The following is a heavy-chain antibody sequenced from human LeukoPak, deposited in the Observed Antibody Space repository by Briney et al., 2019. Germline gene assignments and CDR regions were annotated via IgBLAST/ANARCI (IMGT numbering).Heavy chain of an antibody. D-gene: IGHD3-10*01. Sequence: SETLSLTCTVSGGSISGYYWTWIRQPPGKGLEWIGSMYYSSGNTYYNPSLKSRVTISVDTSKNQFSLKLSSVTAADTAVYYCARGRGEGRGIAMVRGVRAPSYNWFDPWGHGTQVTVSS. CDR1: GGSISGYY. CDR3: ARGRGEGRGIAMVRGVRAPSYNWFDP. CDR2: MYYSSGNT. J-gene: IGHJ5*02. V-gene: IGHV4-59*12.